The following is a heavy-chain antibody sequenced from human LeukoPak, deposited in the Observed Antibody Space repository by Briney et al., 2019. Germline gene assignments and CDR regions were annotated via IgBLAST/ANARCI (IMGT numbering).Heavy chain of an antibody. Sequence: SETLSLTCTVSGGSISSYYWSWIRQPPGKGLEWIGYIYYSGSTNYNPSLKSRVTISVDTSKNQFSLKLSSVTAADTAVYYCVRGRRSSSWYGATFDIWGQGTMVTVSS. CDR1: GGSISSYY. D-gene: IGHD6-13*01. J-gene: IGHJ3*02. V-gene: IGHV4-59*01. CDR2: IYYSGST. CDR3: VRGRRSSSWYGATFDI.